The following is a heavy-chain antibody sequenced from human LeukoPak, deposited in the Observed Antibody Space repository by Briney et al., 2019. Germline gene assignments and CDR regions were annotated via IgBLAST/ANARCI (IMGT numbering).Heavy chain of an antibody. D-gene: IGHD1-26*01. CDR3: ARHSGRATFDY. Sequence: SETLSLTCTVSGGSISSYYWSWIRQPPGKGLEWIGYIYYSGSTNYNPSLKSRVTTSVDTSKNQFSLKLSSVTAADTAVYYCARHSGRATFDYWGQGTLVTVSS. J-gene: IGHJ4*02. CDR1: GGSISSYY. CDR2: IYYSGST. V-gene: IGHV4-59*08.